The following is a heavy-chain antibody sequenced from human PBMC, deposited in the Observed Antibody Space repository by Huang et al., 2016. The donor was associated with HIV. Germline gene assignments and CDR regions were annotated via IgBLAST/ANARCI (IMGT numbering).Heavy chain of an antibody. D-gene: IGHD2-21*01. CDR1: VNTFTGYQ. CDR3: ARGDVVVEVAGNVAY. CDR2: SNPNNGGT. J-gene: IGHJ4*02. Sequence: QVQLVQSGDVVKKPGASVKVSCKASVNTFTGYQIHWVRQAPGQWRGWIGWSNPNNGGTNYAKKFQDRVSMTRDTSISTVYMELSGLRFDDTATYYCARGDVVVEVAGNVAYWGQGTLFTVSS. V-gene: IGHV1-2*02.